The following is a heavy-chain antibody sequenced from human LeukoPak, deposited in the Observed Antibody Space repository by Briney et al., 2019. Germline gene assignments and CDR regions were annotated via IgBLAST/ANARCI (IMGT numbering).Heavy chain of an antibody. CDR1: GFTFSGYA. J-gene: IGHJ4*02. Sequence: PGGSLRLYCAGSGFTFSGYAMGGVGQAQGKGGEWGSAISGSAGSTEYEDYGKGRFTISRDNSKISLYLQMNSLRAEDTAVYYCAKLRDFYDSTGYSRFPYWGQGTLVTVSS. CDR2: ISGSAGST. V-gene: IGHV3-23*01. D-gene: IGHD3-22*01. CDR3: AKLRDFYDSTGYSRFPY.